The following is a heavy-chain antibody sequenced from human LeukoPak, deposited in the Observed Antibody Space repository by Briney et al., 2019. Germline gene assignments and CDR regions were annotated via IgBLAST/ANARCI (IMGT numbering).Heavy chain of an antibody. J-gene: IGHJ3*02. D-gene: IGHD6-6*01. V-gene: IGHV3-21*01. Sequence: GGSLRLSCAASGFTFSSYSMNWVRQAPGKGLVWVSSISSSSSYIYYADSVKGRFTISRDNAKNSLYLQMNSLRAEDTAVYYCARDGVSSIAARPAFDIWGQGTMVTVSS. CDR2: ISSSSSYI. CDR1: GFTFSSYS. CDR3: ARDGVSSIAARPAFDI.